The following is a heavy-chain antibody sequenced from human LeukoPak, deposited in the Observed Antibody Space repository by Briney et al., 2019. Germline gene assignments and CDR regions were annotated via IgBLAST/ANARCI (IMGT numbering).Heavy chain of an antibody. D-gene: IGHD3-22*01. CDR1: GGSISSGSYY. CDR2: INTRGNT. CDR3: ARVSGYYYDSSGYYEGAFDI. Sequence: PSETLSLTCTVSGGSISSGSYYWNWIRQPAGTGLEWIGRINTRGNTKYNPSFRSRVTISIDTSKNQLSLKLSSVTAADTAVYYCARVSGYYYDSSGYYEGAFDIWGQGTMVTVSS. J-gene: IGHJ3*02. V-gene: IGHV4-61*02.